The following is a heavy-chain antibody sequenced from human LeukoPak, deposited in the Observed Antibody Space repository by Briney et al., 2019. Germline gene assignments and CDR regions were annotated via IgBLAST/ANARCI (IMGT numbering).Heavy chain of an antibody. V-gene: IGHV3-30*02. CDR1: GFTFSSYG. Sequence: PGGSLRLSCAASGFTFSSYGMHWVRQAPGKGLEWVAFIRSDGSNKYYADSVKGRFTISRDNSKNTLYLQMNSLRAEDTAVYYCAKDRVAARPDFSLMSWWGQGTLVTVSS. J-gene: IGHJ4*02. D-gene: IGHD6-6*01. CDR3: AKDRVAARPDFSLMSW. CDR2: IRSDGSNK.